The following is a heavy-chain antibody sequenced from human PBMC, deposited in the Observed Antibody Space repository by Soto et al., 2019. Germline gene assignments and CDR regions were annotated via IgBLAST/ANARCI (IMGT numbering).Heavy chain of an antibody. CDR3: ARERGYCSSTSCYNDYNWFDP. CDR1: GGSISSGGYY. Sequence: SETLSLTCTVSGGSISSGGYYWSWIRQHPGKGLEWIGYIYYSGSTHYNPSLKSRVTISVDTSKNQFSLKLSSVTAADTAVYYCARERGYCSSTSCYNDYNWFDPWGQGTLVTVSS. J-gene: IGHJ5*02. D-gene: IGHD2-2*02. CDR2: IYYSGST. V-gene: IGHV4-31*03.